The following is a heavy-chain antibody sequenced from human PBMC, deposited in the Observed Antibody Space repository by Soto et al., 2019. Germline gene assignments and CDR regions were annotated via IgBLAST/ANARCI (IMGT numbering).Heavy chain of an antibody. V-gene: IGHV4-31*03. CDR1: GGSISSGGYY. CDR3: AREDRRITIFGVAPRSMDV. CDR2: IYYSGST. Sequence: SETLSLTCTVSGGSISSGGYYWSWIRQHPGKGLEWIGYIYYSGSTYYNPSLKSRVTISVDTSKNQFSLKLSSVTAADTAVYYCAREDRRITIFGVAPRSMDVWGQGTTVTVSS. D-gene: IGHD3-3*01. J-gene: IGHJ6*02.